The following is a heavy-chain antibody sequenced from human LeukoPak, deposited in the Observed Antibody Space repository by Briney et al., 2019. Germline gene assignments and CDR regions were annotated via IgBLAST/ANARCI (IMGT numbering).Heavy chain of an antibody. J-gene: IGHJ5*02. V-gene: IGHV1-2*06. D-gene: IGHD2-15*01. CDR2: INPNSGGT. CDR3: ARGYCSGGSCYFAGDRNWFDP. CDR1: GYTFTGYY. Sequence: ASVKVSCKASGYTFTGYYMHLVRQAPGQGLEWMGRINPNSGGTNYAQKFQGRVTMTRDTSISTAYMELSRLRSDDTAVYYCARGYCSGGSCYFAGDRNWFDPWGQGTLVTVSS.